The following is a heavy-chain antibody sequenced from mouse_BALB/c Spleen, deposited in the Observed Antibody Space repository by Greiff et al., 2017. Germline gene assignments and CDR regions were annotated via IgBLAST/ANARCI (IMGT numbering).Heavy chain of an antibody. J-gene: IGHJ3*01. V-gene: IGHV1-69*01. CDR2: IDTSDSYT. CDR1: GYTFTDYW. CDR3: VPGMIAGPAWFAY. Sequence: QVQLQQPGAELVMPGASVKMSCKASGYTFTDYWMHWVKQRPGQGLEWIGAIDTSDSYTSYNQKFKGKATLTVDESSSTAYMQLSSLTSEDSAVYYCVPGMIAGPAWFAYWGQGTLVTVSA. D-gene: IGHD2-4*01.